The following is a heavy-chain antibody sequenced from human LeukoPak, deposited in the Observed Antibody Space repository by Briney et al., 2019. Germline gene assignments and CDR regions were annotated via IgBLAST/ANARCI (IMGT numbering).Heavy chain of an antibody. CDR2: IYYSGST. Sequence: SETLSLTCTVSGGSISSYYWGWIRQPPGKGLEWIGSIYYSGSTYCNPSLKSRVTISVDTSKNQFSLKLSSVTAADTAVYYCARVMAARYDAFDIWGQGTMVTVSS. V-gene: IGHV4-39*01. CDR1: GGSISSYY. J-gene: IGHJ3*02. D-gene: IGHD6-6*01. CDR3: ARVMAARYDAFDI.